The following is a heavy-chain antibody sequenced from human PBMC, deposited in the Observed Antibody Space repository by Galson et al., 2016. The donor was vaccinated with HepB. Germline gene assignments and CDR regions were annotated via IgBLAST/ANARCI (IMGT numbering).Heavy chain of an antibody. CDR3: TRSGDSSGYYWTYFDY. J-gene: IGHJ4*02. V-gene: IGHV3-49*03. D-gene: IGHD3-22*01. CDR1: GFALGDYP. CDR2: LRGKAFGGTT. Sequence: SLRLSCAASGFALGDYPMSWIRQVPGKELEWVGFLRGKAFGGTTEYAASVKGRFTISRDDSKSIAYLQMNSLKTEDTGVYYCTRSGDSSGYYWTYFDYWGQGTPVTVSS.